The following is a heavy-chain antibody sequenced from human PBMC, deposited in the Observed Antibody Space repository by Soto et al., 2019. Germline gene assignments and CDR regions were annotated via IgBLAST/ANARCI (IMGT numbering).Heavy chain of an antibody. CDR1: GGSISSGGYY. D-gene: IGHD3-10*01. Sequence: SETLSLTCTVSGGSISSGGYYWSWIRQHPGKGLEWIGYIYYSGSTYYNPSLKSRVTISVDTSKNQFSLKLSSVTAADTAVYYCAREGAIRGVPRHWFDPWGQGTLVTVS. CDR3: AREGAIRGVPRHWFDP. CDR2: IYYSGST. V-gene: IGHV4-31*03. J-gene: IGHJ5*02.